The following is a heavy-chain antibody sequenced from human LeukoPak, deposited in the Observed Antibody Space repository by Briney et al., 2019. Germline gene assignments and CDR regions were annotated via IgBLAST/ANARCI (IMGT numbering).Heavy chain of an antibody. CDR3: ARDKGTETYYYDSSGYADY. CDR1: GFTFSSYD. CDR2: IGTAGDT. V-gene: IGHV3-13*01. D-gene: IGHD3-22*01. Sequence: GGSLRLSCAASGFTFSSYDMHWVRQATGKGLEWVSAIGTAGDTYYPDSVKGRFTISRDNAKNSLYLQMNSLRAEDTAVYYCARDKGTETYYYDSSGYADYWGQGTLVTVSS. J-gene: IGHJ4*02.